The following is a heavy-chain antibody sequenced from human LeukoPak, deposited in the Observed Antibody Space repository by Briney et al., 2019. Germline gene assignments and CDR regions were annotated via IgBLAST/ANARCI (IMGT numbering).Heavy chain of an antibody. CDR3: ARQGLYDSSDFWTFQH. V-gene: IGHV3-11*06. CDR2: IRSSSGYK. D-gene: IGHD3/OR15-3a*01. CDR1: GFIFSDYY. Sequence: PGGSLRLSCAPSGFIFSDYYMSWVRQTPQKGLEWLSYIRSSSGYKNDADSLKGRFTSARDNAKNSVYLQMNSLSAEDTAVYYCARQGLYDSSDFWTFQHWGQGTLVTVS. J-gene: IGHJ1*01.